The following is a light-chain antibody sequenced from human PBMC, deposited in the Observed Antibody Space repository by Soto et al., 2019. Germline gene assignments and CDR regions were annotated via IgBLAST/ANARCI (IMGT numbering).Light chain of an antibody. Sequence: IEMTQSPATLSVYPGERATLSCRASQSVSSNLAWYQQKPGQAPRLLIYGASTRATGIPARFSGSGSGTEFTLTISSLQSEDFAVYYCQQYNNWPPWTFGQRTKVDI. CDR3: QQYNNWPPWT. V-gene: IGKV3-15*01. CDR2: GAS. CDR1: QSVSSN. J-gene: IGKJ1*01.